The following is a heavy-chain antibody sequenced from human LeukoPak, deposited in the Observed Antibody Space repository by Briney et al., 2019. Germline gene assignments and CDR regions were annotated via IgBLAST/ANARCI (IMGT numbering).Heavy chain of an antibody. J-gene: IGHJ4*02. Sequence: PGGSLRLSCAASGFTFSSYGMNWVRRTPGKGLEWVSYISGSSSYIYYADSLKGRFTVSRDNTNTSLYLQMTSLRVEDTAVYYCARGDGVYVYWGQGTLVTVYS. CDR2: ISGSSSYI. CDR3: ARGDGVYVY. CDR1: GFTFSSYG. V-gene: IGHV3-21*04. D-gene: IGHD5/OR15-5a*01.